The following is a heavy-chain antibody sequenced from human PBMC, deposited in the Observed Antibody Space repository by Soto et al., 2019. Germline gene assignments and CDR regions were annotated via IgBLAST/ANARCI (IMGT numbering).Heavy chain of an antibody. D-gene: IGHD5-18*01. CDR2: IYYSGST. J-gene: IGHJ4*02. V-gene: IGHV4-59*01. Sequence: SETLSLTCTVSGGSISSYYWSWIRQPPGKGLEWIGYIYYSGSTNYNPSLKSRVTISVDTSKNQFSLKLSSVTAADTAVYYCASSLRYSYGQLVFDYWGQGTLVTVSS. CDR3: ASSLRYSYGQLVFDY. CDR1: GGSISSYY.